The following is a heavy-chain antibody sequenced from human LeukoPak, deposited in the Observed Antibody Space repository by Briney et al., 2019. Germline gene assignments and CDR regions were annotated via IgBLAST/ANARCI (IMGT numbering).Heavy chain of an antibody. V-gene: IGHV3-23*01. D-gene: IGHD6-19*01. Sequence: AGGSLRLSCAASGFTFSNYAMMWVRQAPGKGLEWVSALSGNGTTTYYADSVKGRFTISRDKSKKTLYLQMNSLRVEDTAIYYCANGKSEYSGGWPRGTVWGQGALVTVSS. J-gene: IGHJ4*02. CDR3: ANGKSEYSGGWPRGTV. CDR2: LSGNGTTT. CDR1: GFTFSNYA.